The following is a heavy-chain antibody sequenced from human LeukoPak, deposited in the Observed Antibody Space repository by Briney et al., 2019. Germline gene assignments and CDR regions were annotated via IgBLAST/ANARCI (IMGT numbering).Heavy chain of an antibody. D-gene: IGHD3-9*01. Sequence: GGSLRLSCAASGFTFSDTWMHWVRQAPGEGLVWVSRIRSDGSDTRYAESVKGRFTISRDNAKNSLYLQMNSLRAEDTAVYYCARDGTYYDILTGYYIGTNFDYWGQGTLVTVSS. CDR3: ARDGTYYDILTGYYIGTNFDY. J-gene: IGHJ4*02. CDR1: GFTFSDTW. CDR2: IRSDGSDT. V-gene: IGHV3-74*01.